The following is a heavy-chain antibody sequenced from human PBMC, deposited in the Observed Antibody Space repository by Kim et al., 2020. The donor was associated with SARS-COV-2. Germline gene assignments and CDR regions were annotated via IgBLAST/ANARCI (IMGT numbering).Heavy chain of an antibody. J-gene: IGHJ3*02. V-gene: IGHV3-23*01. CDR2: ISGSGGST. CDR1: GFTFSSYA. D-gene: IGHD6-19*01. CDR3: AKSQYSSGWYHDAFDI. Sequence: GGSLRLSCAASGFTFSSYAMSWVHQAPGKGLEWVSAISGSGGSTYYADSVKGRFTISRDNSKNTLYLQMNSLRAEDTAVYYCAKSQYSSGWYHDAFDIWGQGTMVTVSS.